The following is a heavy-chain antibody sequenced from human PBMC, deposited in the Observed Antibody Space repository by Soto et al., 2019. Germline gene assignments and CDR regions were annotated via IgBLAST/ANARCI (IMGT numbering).Heavy chain of an antibody. CDR1: GFTFSSYG. J-gene: IGHJ5*02. CDR3: AKDRASSVYYFRGGWFDP. Sequence: VQLVESGGGLVQPGGSLRLSCAASGFTFSSYGMHWVRQAPGKGLEWVAVISYDGSNKYYAESVKGRFTVSRDNSKNTLYLQMNSLRAEDSAVFYCAKDRASSVYYFRGGWFDPWGQGTLVTVSS. CDR2: ISYDGSNK. D-gene: IGHD3-22*01. V-gene: IGHV3-30*18.